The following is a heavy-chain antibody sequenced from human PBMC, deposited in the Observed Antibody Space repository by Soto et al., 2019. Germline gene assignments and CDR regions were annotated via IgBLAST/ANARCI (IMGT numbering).Heavy chain of an antibody. CDR3: AKVRGTSCYLCGMDV. Sequence: GGSLRLSCAASGFSFSNHAMSWVRQAPGKGLEWVSTIGGYSDTTFYADSAKGRFIISRDKSKNTLYLQTNSLRAEDTALYYCAKVRGTSCYLCGMDVWGQGTTVTSP. CDR2: IGGYSDTT. CDR1: GFSFSNHA. D-gene: IGHD2-2*01. V-gene: IGHV3-23*01. J-gene: IGHJ6*02.